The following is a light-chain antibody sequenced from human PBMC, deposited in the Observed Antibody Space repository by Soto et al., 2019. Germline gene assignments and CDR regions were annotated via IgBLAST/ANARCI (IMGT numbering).Light chain of an antibody. CDR1: QSISSY. CDR3: QHSYVTPWT. V-gene: IGKV1-39*01. J-gene: IGKJ1*01. CDR2: AAS. Sequence: IPTSPYRSTPSAPFCTAGTIPFRASQSISSYLNWYQQKPGKAPKVLIYAASSLQSGVPSRFSGSASGTDFTLTITNLQPEDFATYYCQHSYVTPWTFGQGTKVDI.